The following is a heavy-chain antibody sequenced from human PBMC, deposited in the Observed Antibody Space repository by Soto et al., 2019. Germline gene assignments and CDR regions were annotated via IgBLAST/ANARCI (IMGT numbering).Heavy chain of an antibody. CDR2: IIPIFGTA. CDR3: ARDGIVLVPAAIPEPYYYYYGMDV. D-gene: IGHD2-2*01. Sequence: SVKVSCKASGGTFSSYAISWVRQAPGQGLEWMGGIIPIFGTANYAQKFQGRVTITADESTSTAYMELSSLRSEDTAVYYCARDGIVLVPAAIPEPYYYYYGMDVWGQGTTVTVSS. CDR1: GGTFSSYA. V-gene: IGHV1-69*13. J-gene: IGHJ6*02.